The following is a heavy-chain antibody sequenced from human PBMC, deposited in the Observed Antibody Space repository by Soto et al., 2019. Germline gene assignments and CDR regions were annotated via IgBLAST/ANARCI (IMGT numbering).Heavy chain of an antibody. CDR1: GYTFTSYG. V-gene: IGHV1-18*01. CDR2: ISAYNGNT. CDR3: ARVNYFDSSGYYYADP. Sequence: ASVKVSCKASGYTFTSYGINWVRQAPGQGLEWMGWISAYNGNTNYAQKLQGRVTMTTDTSTSTAYMELRSLRSDDTAVYYCARVNYFDSSGYYYADPWGQGTLVTVSS. D-gene: IGHD3-22*01. J-gene: IGHJ5*02.